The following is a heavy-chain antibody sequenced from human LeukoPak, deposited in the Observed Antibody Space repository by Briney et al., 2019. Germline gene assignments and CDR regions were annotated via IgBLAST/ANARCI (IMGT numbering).Heavy chain of an antibody. J-gene: IGHJ4*02. CDR3: ARADRWLQSFDY. CDR1: GGSISSSNW. CDR2: IYYSGST. Sequence: SGTLSLTCAVSGGSISSSNWWSWVRQPPGKGLEWIGYIYYSGSTNYIPSLKSRVTISVDTSKNQFSLKLSSVTAADTAVYYCARADRWLQSFDYWGQGTLVTVSS. D-gene: IGHD5-24*01. V-gene: IGHV4-4*02.